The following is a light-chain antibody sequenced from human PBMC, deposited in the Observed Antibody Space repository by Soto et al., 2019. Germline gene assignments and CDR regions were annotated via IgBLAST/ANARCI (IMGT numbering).Light chain of an antibody. J-gene: IGKJ2*01. Sequence: IQMTQSPSSLSASVGDRVIISCRASQNIISYLNWYQQKPGKAPKLLIYGASILQSGVPPRFSGSGSGTDFNLTISSLQPEDFATYYCQQSHSTPMYTFGQGTKLESK. CDR2: GAS. V-gene: IGKV1-39*01. CDR3: QQSHSTPMYT. CDR1: QNIISY.